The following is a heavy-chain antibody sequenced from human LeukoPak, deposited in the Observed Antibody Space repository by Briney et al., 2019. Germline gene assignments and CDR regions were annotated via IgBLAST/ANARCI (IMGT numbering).Heavy chain of an antibody. CDR3: AKDSTGQWLVRMCDY. CDR2: ISGSGGST. D-gene: IGHD6-19*01. CDR1: GFTFGSYA. Sequence: PGGSLRLSCAASGFTFGSYAMSWVRQAPGKGLEWVSAISGSGGSTYYADSVKGRFTISRDNSKNTLYLQMNSLRAEDTAVYYCAKDSTGQWLVRMCDYWGQGTLVTVSS. V-gene: IGHV3-23*01. J-gene: IGHJ4*02.